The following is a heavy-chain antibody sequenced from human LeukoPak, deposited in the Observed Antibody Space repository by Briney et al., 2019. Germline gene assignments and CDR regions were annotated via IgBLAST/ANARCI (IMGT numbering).Heavy chain of an antibody. J-gene: IGHJ4*02. CDR3: AKKAQYNGNYPLDY. Sequence: GGSLRLSCAASGIAFRSFTMHWVRQAPGKGLEWVSSITPTSTSTVYADSVKGRFTISRDNAKNSLYLQMNSLRAEDTALYFCAKKAQYNGNYPLDYWGQGTLVTVSS. D-gene: IGHD1-26*01. CDR2: ITPTSTST. V-gene: IGHV3-21*04. CDR1: GIAFRSFT.